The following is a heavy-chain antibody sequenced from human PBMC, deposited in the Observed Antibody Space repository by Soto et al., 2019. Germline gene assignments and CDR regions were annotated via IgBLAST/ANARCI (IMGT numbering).Heavy chain of an antibody. J-gene: IGHJ4*02. CDR3: AGATGTLRSRNCDY. CDR1: GGSISTVGHY. D-gene: IGHD1-1*01. CDR2: IYHTGST. Sequence: SETLSLTCSVSGGSISTVGHYWTWIRQPPGKGLEWIGSIYHTGSTYYSKSLRSRLTMSVDTSKSQFSLRLSSVTAADTAVYYCAGATGTLRSRNCDYWGQGSLVTVSS. V-gene: IGHV4-31*03.